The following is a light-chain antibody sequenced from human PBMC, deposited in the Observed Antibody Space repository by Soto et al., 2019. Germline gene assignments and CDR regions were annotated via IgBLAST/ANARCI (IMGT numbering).Light chain of an antibody. V-gene: IGKV3-15*01. CDR2: GAS. CDR3: QHRSNWPLT. J-gene: IGKJ4*01. CDR1: QSVSSN. Sequence: EIVMTQSPATLSVSPGERVTLSCRASQSVSSNLAWYQHKPGQAPRLLIYGASTRATGIPARFSGSGSGTEFTLTISSLQSEDFAVYCCQHRSNWPLTFGGGTKVEIK.